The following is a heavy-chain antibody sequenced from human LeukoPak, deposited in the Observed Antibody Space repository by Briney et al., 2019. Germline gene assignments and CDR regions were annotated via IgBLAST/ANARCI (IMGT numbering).Heavy chain of an antibody. J-gene: IGHJ6*03. CDR1: NGDINNYY. CDR3: ARSESGVQYFQHYFYIDA. CDR2: IYYRGST. D-gene: IGHD2-2*01. V-gene: IGHV4-59*01. Sequence: SETLSLTCTVSNGDINNYYWSWVRQPPGKGLEWIGYIYYRGSTKYNPSLKSRVTISIDTSNDQVSLRLTSVTAADTAVYYCARSESGVQYFQHYFYIDAWGKGTPVTVSS.